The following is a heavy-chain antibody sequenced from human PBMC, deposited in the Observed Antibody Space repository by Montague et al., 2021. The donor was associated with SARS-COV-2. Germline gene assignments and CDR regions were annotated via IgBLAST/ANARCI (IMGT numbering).Heavy chain of an antibody. CDR1: GGSISSSSYY. J-gene: IGHJ6*02. V-gene: IGHV4-39*01. CDR3: ARLYDSSSYYYGMDV. CDR2: IYYSGGT. D-gene: IGHD5/OR15-5a*01. Sequence: SETLSLTCTVSGGSISSSSYYWGWIRQPPGKGLEWIGSIYYSGGTYYNPSLKSRVTISVDTSKNQFSLKLSSVTAADTAVYYCARLYDSSSYYYGMDVWGQGTTVTVSS.